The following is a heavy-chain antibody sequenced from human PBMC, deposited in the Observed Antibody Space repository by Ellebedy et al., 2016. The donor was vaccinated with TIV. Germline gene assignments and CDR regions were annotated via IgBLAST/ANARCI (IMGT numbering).Heavy chain of an antibody. CDR3: AREISPGWYDL. CDR1: GFSFSNYW. Sequence: GGSLRLSCAASGFSFSNYWMTWVRQAPGKGLEWVANIKRDGSEKNYVDSVKGRFTISRDNAKNSLYLQMNSLRAEDTAVYYCAREISPGWYDLWGQGTLVTVSS. J-gene: IGHJ5*02. CDR2: IKRDGSEK. V-gene: IGHV3-7*03.